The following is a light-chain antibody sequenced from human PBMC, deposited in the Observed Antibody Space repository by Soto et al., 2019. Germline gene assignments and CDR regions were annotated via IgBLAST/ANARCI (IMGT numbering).Light chain of an antibody. J-gene: IGKJ2*01. CDR1: QSVTSNF. Sequence: IVLTQSPGTLSLSPGARATLSCRASQSVTSNFLAWYQQKPGQAPRLLVYGASSRATGISDRFSGSGSGTEFTLTIPSLQSEDFVVYYCQQYAILPYTFGQGTMVDIK. CDR3: QQYAILPYT. V-gene: IGKV3-20*01. CDR2: GAS.